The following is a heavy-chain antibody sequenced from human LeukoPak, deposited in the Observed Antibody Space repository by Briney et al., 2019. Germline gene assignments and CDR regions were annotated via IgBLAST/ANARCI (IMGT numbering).Heavy chain of an antibody. CDR2: IYYSGST. V-gene: IGHV4-30-4*08. CDR3: ARYYDMLPGTPGNFDY. D-gene: IGHD3-9*01. CDR1: GGSISTNNYY. J-gene: IGHJ4*02. Sequence: SETLSLTCTVSGGSISTNNYYWSWIRQPPGKGLEWIRYIYYSGSTCYNPSLKSRVTISVDTSKNQFSLKLGSVTAADAAVYYCARYYDMLPGTPGNFDYWGQGTLVTVSS.